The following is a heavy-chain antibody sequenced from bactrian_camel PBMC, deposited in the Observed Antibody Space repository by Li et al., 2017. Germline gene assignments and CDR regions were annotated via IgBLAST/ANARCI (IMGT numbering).Heavy chain of an antibody. Sequence: HVQLVESGGGSVQAGGSLRLSCVASGSIYSGACVGWLRQAPGKEHEALAASEAIAAIGNDGRTTYADSAKGRFTISKDNRKNILYLQMNSLTPGDSGVYYCAADGPGTYGHCGTRTNFRRWGQGTQVTVS. J-gene: IGHJ4*01. D-gene: IGHD5*01. CDR3: AADGPGTYGHCGTRTNFRR. V-gene: IGHV3S26*01. CDR1: GSIYSGAC. CDR2: AIGNDGRT.